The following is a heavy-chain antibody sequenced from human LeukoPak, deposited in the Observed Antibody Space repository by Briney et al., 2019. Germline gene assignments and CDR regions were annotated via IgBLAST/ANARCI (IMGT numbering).Heavy chain of an antibody. CDR3: ARRLYYYDSSGHDAFDI. CDR1: GGTFSSYA. D-gene: IGHD3-22*01. V-gene: IGHV1-69*05. Sequence: ASVKVSCKASGGTFSSYAISWVRQAPGQGLEWMGGIIPIFGTANYAQKFQGRVTITTDESTSTAYMELSSLRSEDTAVYYCARRLYYYDSSGHDAFDIWGQGTMVTVSS. CDR2: IIPIFGTA. J-gene: IGHJ3*02.